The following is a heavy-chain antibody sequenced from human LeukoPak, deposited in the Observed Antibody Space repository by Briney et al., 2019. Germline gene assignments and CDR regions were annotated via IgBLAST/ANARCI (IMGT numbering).Heavy chain of an antibody. J-gene: IGHJ4*02. CDR3: ARDPGAATFDY. CDR2: IGGSGITI. D-gene: IGHD6-13*01. CDR1: GFTFSSYE. V-gene: IGHV3-48*03. Sequence: PGGSLRLSCAAPGFTFSSYEMNWVRQAPGKGLEWVSYIGGSGITIYYADSVKGRFTISRDNAKNSLYLQMNSLRAEDTAVYYCARDPGAATFDYWGQGTLVPVSS.